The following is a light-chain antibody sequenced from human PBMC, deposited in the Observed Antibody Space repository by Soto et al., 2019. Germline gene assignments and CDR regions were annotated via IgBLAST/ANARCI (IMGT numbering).Light chain of an antibody. CDR3: QQYNTWLWT. CDR2: GAS. V-gene: IGKV3-15*01. J-gene: IGKJ1*01. Sequence: EVVMTQSPATLSVSPGERATLSCRASQSVNANLAWYQQKPGQAPRLLIHGASNRATGVPARFSGSGFGTEFIXXIXSXLSEDFAVYYCQQYNTWLWTFGQGTKVEI. CDR1: QSVNAN.